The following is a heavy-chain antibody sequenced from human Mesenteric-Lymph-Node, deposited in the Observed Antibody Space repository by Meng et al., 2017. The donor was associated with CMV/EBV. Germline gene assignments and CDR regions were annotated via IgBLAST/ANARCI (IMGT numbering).Heavy chain of an antibody. D-gene: IGHD7-27*01. J-gene: IGHJ4*02. CDR1: GGAISGGVSS. V-gene: IGHV4-30-2*01. CDR3: ARVSIPLGGSFDY. Sequence: VSGGAISGGVSSWSWIRQPPGKGLEWIGYIYHSGGTYYPPSLKSRVTISLDRSKNQFSLRLSSVTAADTAVYFCARVSIPLGGSFDYWGQGTLVTVSS. CDR2: IYHSGGT.